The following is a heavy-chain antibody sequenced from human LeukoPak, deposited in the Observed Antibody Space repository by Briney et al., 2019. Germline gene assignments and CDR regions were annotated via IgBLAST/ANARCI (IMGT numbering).Heavy chain of an antibody. J-gene: IGHJ4*02. Sequence: GGSLRLSCAASGFTLSSHSMNWVRQAPGKGLEWVSSISSSSSYIYYADSVKGRFTISRDNAKNSLYLQMNSLRADDTAVYYCARAAENYGGRFDSWGQGTLVTVSS. CDR3: ARAAENYGGRFDS. CDR1: GFTLSSHS. D-gene: IGHD3-16*01. V-gene: IGHV3-21*01. CDR2: ISSSSSYI.